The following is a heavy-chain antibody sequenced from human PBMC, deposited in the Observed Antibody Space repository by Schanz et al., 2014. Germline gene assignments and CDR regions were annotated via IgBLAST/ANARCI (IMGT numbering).Heavy chain of an antibody. Sequence: QLVQSGSEFRKPGASVKVSCKASGYIFSSYAIHWVRQAPGQGLEWMGRISPSSGGTNYAQNFQGRVTMTKDTSINTVYMELSTLTSDDTAVYYCARELRLEYYFDYWGQGTQVTVSS. V-gene: IGHV1-2*06. CDR3: ARELRLEYYFDY. CDR1: GYIFSSYA. J-gene: IGHJ4*02. D-gene: IGHD4-17*01. CDR2: ISPSSGGT.